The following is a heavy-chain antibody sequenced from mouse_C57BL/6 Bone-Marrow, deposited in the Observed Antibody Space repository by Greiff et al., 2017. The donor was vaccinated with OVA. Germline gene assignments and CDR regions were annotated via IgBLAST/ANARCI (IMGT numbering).Heavy chain of an antibody. CDR2: IWSGGST. Sequence: QVQLQQSGPGLVQPSQSLSITCTVSGFSLTSYGVHWVRQSPGKGLEWLGVIWSGGSTAYNAAFISRLSICQDNSTSKVFFKMNSLQADDTAIYYCARGLYYYGSSYWYFDVWGTGTTVTVSS. CDR1: GFSLTSYG. D-gene: IGHD1-1*01. V-gene: IGHV2-2*01. J-gene: IGHJ1*03. CDR3: ARGLYYYGSSYWYFDV.